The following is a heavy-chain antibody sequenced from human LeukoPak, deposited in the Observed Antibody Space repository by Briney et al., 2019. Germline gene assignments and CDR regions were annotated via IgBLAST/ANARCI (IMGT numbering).Heavy chain of an antibody. D-gene: IGHD3-10*01. CDR2: ISGSGGST. CDR1: GFTFSSHA. V-gene: IGHV3-23*01. Sequence: PGGSLRLSCAASGFTFSSHAMSWVRQAPGKGLEWVSAISGSGGSTYYADSVKGRFTISRDNSKNTLYLQMNSLRAEDTAVYYCAKVKEEGTSLDYWGQGTLVTVSS. CDR3: AKVKEEGTSLDY. J-gene: IGHJ4*02.